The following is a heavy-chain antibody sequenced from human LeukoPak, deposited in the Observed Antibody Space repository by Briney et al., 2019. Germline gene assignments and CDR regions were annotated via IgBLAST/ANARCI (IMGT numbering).Heavy chain of an antibody. Sequence: SETLSLTCTVSGGSISSYYWSWIRQPPGKGLEWIGSIYHSGSTYYNPSLKSRVTISVDTSKNQISLKLSSVTAADTALYYCARVWTDSGSYYDDRGAFDYWGQGTLVTVSS. V-gene: IGHV4-59*08. D-gene: IGHD1-26*01. CDR2: IYHSGST. CDR3: ARVWTDSGSYYDDRGAFDY. CDR1: GGSISSYY. J-gene: IGHJ4*02.